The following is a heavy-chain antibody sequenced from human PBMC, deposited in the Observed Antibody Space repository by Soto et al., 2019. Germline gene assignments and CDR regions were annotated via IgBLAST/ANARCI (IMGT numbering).Heavy chain of an antibody. CDR1: GFTFRGDA. CDR3: ARSEMTYNWND. CDR2: ISGSGEMT. V-gene: IGHV3-23*01. Sequence: EVQLLESGGDLVQPGGSLRLACATSGFTFRGDAMSWVRQAPGKGLEWVSSISGSGEMTHYAESVKGRFTISRDNSKNTLYLQMESLRAEDTALYYCARSEMTYNWNDWGQGTLVTVSS. J-gene: IGHJ4*02. D-gene: IGHD1-1*01.